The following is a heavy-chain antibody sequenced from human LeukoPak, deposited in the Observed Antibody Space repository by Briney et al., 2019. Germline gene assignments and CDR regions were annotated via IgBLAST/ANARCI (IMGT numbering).Heavy chain of an antibody. D-gene: IGHD4-23*01. CDR2: IIPIFGTA. J-gene: IGHJ3*02. Sequence: SVKVSCKASGGTFSSYAISWVRQAPGQGLEWMGGIIPIFGTANYAQKFQGRVTITTDESTSTAYMEPSSLRSEDTAVYYCARVPTVADAFDIWGQGTMVTVSS. CDR3: ARVPTVADAFDI. V-gene: IGHV1-69*05. CDR1: GGTFSSYA.